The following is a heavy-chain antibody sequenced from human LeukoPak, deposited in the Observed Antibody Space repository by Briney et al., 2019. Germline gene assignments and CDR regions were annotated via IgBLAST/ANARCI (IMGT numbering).Heavy chain of an antibody. Sequence: SETLSLTCTVSGGSISSGGYYWGWIRQLPGKGLEWIGYIYYSGTTYYNPSLKSRVTISVDTSKNQFSLKLSSVTAADTAVYYCARDRRDYGVPGLLDYWGQGTLVTVSS. CDR2: IYYSGTT. CDR3: ARDRRDYGVPGLLDY. V-gene: IGHV4-31*03. J-gene: IGHJ4*02. D-gene: IGHD3-10*02. CDR1: GGSISSGGYY.